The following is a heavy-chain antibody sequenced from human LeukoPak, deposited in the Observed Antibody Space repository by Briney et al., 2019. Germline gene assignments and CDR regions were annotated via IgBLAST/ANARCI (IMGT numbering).Heavy chain of an antibody. Sequence: KTGGSLRLSCGASGFTFSSYSMNWVRQAPGKGLEWVSSISSSSSYIYYADSVKGRFTISRDNSKNTLFLQMNSLRAEDTAVYYCARLSWGLWYFDMWGRGTLVTVSS. CDR1: GFTFSSYS. CDR2: ISSSSSYI. J-gene: IGHJ2*01. V-gene: IGHV3-21*04. D-gene: IGHD7-27*01. CDR3: ARLSWGLWYFDM.